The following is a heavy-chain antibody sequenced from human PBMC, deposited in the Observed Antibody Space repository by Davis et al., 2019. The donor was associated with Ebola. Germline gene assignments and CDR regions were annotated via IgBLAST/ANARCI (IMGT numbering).Heavy chain of an antibody. CDR3: AKDIRKYYYDSSGYYDPPGFDY. CDR1: GFTFSDYY. V-gene: IGHV3-11*01. J-gene: IGHJ4*02. CDR2: ISSSGSTI. D-gene: IGHD3-22*01. Sequence: GESLKISCAASGFTFSDYYMSWIRQAPGKGLEWVSYISSSGSTIYYADSVKGRFTISRDNSKNSLYLQMNSLRTEDTALYYYAKDIRKYYYDSSGYYDPPGFDYRGQGTLVTVSS.